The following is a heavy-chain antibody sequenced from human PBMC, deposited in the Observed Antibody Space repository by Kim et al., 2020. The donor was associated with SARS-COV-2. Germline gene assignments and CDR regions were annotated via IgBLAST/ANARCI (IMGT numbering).Heavy chain of an antibody. D-gene: IGHD5-18*01. Sequence: SETLSLTCPVSGGSISSGGYYWSWIRQHPGKGLEWIGYIYYSGSTCYNPSLKSRVTISVDTSKNQFSLKLSSVTAADTAVHYCARGRLDTAMVTGFDYWGQGTLVTVSS. CDR2: IYYSGST. V-gene: IGHV4-31*03. CDR1: GGSISSGGYY. J-gene: IGHJ4*02. CDR3: ARGRLDTAMVTGFDY.